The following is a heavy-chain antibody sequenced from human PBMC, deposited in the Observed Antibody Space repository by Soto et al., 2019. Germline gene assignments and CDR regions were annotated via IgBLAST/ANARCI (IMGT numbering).Heavy chain of an antibody. J-gene: IGHJ5*02. V-gene: IGHV4-34*01. CDR3: ARSSRGYSRRNWFDP. D-gene: IGHD5-18*01. CDR2: INHSGST. CDR1: GGSFSGYY. Sequence: PSETLSLTCAVYGGSFSGYYWSWIRQPPGKGLEWIGEINHSGSTNYNPSLKSRVTISVDTSKNQFSLKLSSVTAADTAVYYCARSSRGYSRRNWFDPWGQGTLVTVSS.